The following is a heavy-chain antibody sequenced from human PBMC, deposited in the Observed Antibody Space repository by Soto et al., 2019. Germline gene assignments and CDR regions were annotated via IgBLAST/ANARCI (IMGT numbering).Heavy chain of an antibody. CDR3: ASLFVQQQLARLVQGPYMAV. J-gene: IGHJ6*03. CDR2: ISSSGSTI. CDR1: GFTVSDYY. D-gene: IGHD6-13*01. Sequence: GGSLRRSCAACGFTVSDYYMGGIRQAPEKGLEWVSYISSSGSTIYYADSVKGRFTISRDNAKNSLSLQINSLRPQDPAVYYCASLFVQQQLARLVQGPYMAVWGNGSTVTVSS. V-gene: IGHV3-11*01.